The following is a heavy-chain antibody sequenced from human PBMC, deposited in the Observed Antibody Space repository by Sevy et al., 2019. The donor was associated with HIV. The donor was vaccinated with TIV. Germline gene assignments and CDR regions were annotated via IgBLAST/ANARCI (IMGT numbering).Heavy chain of an antibody. D-gene: IGHD6-6*01. CDR2: IKQDGSEK. Sequence: GGSLRLSCAASGFTFSSYWMSWVRQAPGKGLEWVANIKQDGSEKYYVDSVKGRFTISRDNAKNSLYLQMNSLRAEDTAVYYCAREIKLAARPGWFDPWGQGTLVTVSS. J-gene: IGHJ5*02. CDR1: GFTFSSYW. V-gene: IGHV3-7*01. CDR3: AREIKLAARPGWFDP.